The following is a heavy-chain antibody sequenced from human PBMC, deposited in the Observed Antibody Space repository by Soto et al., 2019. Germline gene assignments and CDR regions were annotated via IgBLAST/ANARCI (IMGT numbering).Heavy chain of an antibody. J-gene: IGHJ4*02. CDR3: ALLVVVAPVANV. V-gene: IGHV4-39*02. Sequence: QLQLQESGPGLVKPSETLSLTCSVSGGSINYNSYHWGCVRQPPGQGLEWIGSIFYTGTTFYNPSLESRVTITVDTSKNSFSLHLTSVTAEDTAVYFCALLVVVAPVANVWGQGTLVTVSS. D-gene: IGHD2-2*01. CDR1: GGSINYNSYH. CDR2: IFYTGTT.